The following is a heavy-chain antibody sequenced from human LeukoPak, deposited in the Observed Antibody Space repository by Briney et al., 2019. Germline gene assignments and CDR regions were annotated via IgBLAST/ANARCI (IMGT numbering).Heavy chain of an antibody. CDR2: ISGSGGST. V-gene: IGHV3-23*01. CDR3: AKDISSGYYFDDY. Sequence: GGSLRLPCAASGFTFSSYAMSWVRQAPGKGLEWVSAISGSGGSTYYADSVKGRFTISRDNSKNTLYQQMNSLRAEDTAVYYCAKDISSGYYFDDYWGQGTLVTVSS. CDR1: GFTFSSYA. D-gene: IGHD3-22*01. J-gene: IGHJ4*02.